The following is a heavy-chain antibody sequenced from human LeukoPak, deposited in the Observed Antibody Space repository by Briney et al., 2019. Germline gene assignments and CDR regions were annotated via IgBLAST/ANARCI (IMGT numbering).Heavy chain of an antibody. J-gene: IGHJ4*02. CDR3: AKKGYYDGSGYYMYYFDH. CDR2: ITKSGDQT. V-gene: IGHV3-23*01. CDR1: GFTFSSYA. Sequence: GGSLRLSCAASGFTFSSYAMSWVRQAPGKGLEWVSTITKSGDQTHYADSVKGRFTISRDNSKNTLYLQMNSLRAEDTAVYYCAKKGYYDGSGYYMYYFDHWGQGTLVTVSS. D-gene: IGHD3-22*01.